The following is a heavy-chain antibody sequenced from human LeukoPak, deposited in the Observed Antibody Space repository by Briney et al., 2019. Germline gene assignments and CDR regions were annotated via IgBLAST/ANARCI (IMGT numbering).Heavy chain of an antibody. J-gene: IGHJ3*02. D-gene: IGHD3-10*01. CDR3: ARATLYYSRRDAFDI. CDR1: GYTFTGYY. Sequence: ASVKVSCKASGYTFTGYYMHWVRQAPGQGLEWMGWINPNSGGTNYAQKFQGRVTMTRDTSISTAYMELSRLRSDDTAVYYCARATLYYSRRDAFDIWGQGTMVTVSS. CDR2: INPNSGGT. V-gene: IGHV1-2*02.